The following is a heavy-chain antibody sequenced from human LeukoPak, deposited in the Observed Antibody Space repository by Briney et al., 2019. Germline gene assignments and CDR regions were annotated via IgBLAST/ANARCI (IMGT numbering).Heavy chain of an antibody. CDR3: ATRGGDSSGWFDP. Sequence: WASVKVSCKASGGTFSSYAISWVRQAPGQGLEWMGRIIPIFGIANYAQKFQGRVTITADKSTSTAYMELSSLRSEDTAVCYCATRGGDSSGWFDPWGQGTLVTVSS. V-gene: IGHV1-69*04. D-gene: IGHD6-19*01. CDR2: IIPIFGIA. CDR1: GGTFSSYA. J-gene: IGHJ5*02.